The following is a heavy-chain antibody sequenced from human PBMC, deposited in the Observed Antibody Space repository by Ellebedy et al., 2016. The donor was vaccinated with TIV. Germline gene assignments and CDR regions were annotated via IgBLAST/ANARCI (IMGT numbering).Heavy chain of an antibody. D-gene: IGHD3-10*01. J-gene: IGHJ4*02. CDR1: GYTLTDDY. CDR3: ARLSGSPRGY. CDR2: IDPRSGGT. Sequence: ASVKVSCKASGYTLTDDYVHWVRQAPGQGLEWMGCIDPRSGGTEYEQKFRGRVTMTSDSFLNTGYMQLTRLGSDDTAVYYCARLSGSPRGYWGQGTLVTISS. V-gene: IGHV1-2*02.